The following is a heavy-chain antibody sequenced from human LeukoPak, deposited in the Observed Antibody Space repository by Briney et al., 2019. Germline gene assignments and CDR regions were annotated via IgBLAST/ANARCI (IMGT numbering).Heavy chain of an antibody. CDR3: ARVTAGGYCSSTSCYGGDY. CDR1: GYTFTSYG. D-gene: IGHD2-2*01. CDR2: ISAYNGNT. J-gene: IGHJ4*02. Sequence: ASVKVSCKASGYTFTSYGISWVRQAPGQGLERMGWISAYNGNTNYAQKLQGRVTMTTDTSTSTAYMELRSLRSDDTAVYYCARVTAGGYCSSTSCYGGDYWGQGTLVTVSS. V-gene: IGHV1-18*01.